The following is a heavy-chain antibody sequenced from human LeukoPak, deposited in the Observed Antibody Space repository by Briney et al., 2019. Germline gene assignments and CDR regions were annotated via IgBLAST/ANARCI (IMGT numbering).Heavy chain of an antibody. D-gene: IGHD3-22*01. CDR2: ISGSGGST. J-gene: IGHJ4*02. V-gene: IGHV3-23*01. CDR3: AKDLPGWDYYDSSTQSLDY. Sequence: GGSLRLSCAASGFTFSSYAMSWVRQAPGKGLEWVSAISGSGGSTYYADSVKGRFTISRDNSKNTLYLQMNSLRAEDTAVYYCAKDLPGWDYYDSSTQSLDYWGQGTLLTVSS. CDR1: GFTFSSYA.